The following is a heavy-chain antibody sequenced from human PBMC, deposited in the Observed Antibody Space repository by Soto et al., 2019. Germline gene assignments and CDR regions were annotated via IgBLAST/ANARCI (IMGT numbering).Heavy chain of an antibody. Sequence: EVQLLESGGGLVQPGGSLRLSCAASGFTFSSYAMSWVRQAPGKGPEWVSTISGGGDTKYYTDSVKGRFTISRDNSKNTLYLQMDTLRAEDTAIYVCAKRATGSSWYVFDYWGQGTLVTVSS. CDR2: ISGGGDTK. V-gene: IGHV3-23*01. CDR3: AKRATGSSWYVFDY. D-gene: IGHD6-13*01. J-gene: IGHJ4*02. CDR1: GFTFSSYA.